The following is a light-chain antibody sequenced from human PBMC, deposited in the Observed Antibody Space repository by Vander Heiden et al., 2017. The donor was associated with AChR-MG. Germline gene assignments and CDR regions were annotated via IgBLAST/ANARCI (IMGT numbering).Light chain of an antibody. CDR1: QSVSID. CDR2: GAA. J-gene: IGKJ4*01. Sequence: DIVMTQSPATLSVSPGDTATLACRARQSVSIDIAWYQQRPGQGPRLLSYGAATRAAGSPARLSGSGYGTEFTLTISSLQSEDFALDYCQKYNKRNPLTFGGGTRVEIK. V-gene: IGKV3-15*01. CDR3: QKYNKRNPLT.